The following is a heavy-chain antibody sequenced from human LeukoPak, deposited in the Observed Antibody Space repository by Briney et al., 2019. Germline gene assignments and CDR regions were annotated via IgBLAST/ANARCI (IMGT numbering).Heavy chain of an antibody. CDR2: ISSSGSTI. D-gene: IGHD3-9*01. J-gene: IGHJ4*02. CDR1: GFTFSDYY. Sequence: GGSLRLSCAASGFTFSDYYMSWIRQAPGKGLEWVSYISSSGSTIYYADSVKGRFTISRDNAQNSLSLQMNSLRAEDTAVYYCAKDLADILTGYYLDYWGQGTLVTVSS. V-gene: IGHV3-11*01. CDR3: AKDLADILTGYYLDY.